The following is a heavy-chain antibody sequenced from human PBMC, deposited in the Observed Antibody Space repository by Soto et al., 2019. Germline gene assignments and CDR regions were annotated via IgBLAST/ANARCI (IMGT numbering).Heavy chain of an antibody. CDR2: IIPILSIT. D-gene: IGHD3-22*01. CDR1: GGSFSSHT. CDR3: GVAMYDSRYYYHGMDV. J-gene: IGHJ6*02. Sequence: QVQLVQSGAEVEKPGSSVKVSCKASGGSFSSHTISWVRQAPGQGLEWMGRIIPILSITDNAQNFQGRVTPTTDKSTSTAYMELYSLRSEDTAVYYCGVAMYDSRYYYHGMDVWGQGTTVTVSS. V-gene: IGHV1-69*02.